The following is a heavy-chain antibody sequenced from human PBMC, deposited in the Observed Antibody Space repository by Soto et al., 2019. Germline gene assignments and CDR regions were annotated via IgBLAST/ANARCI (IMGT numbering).Heavy chain of an antibody. J-gene: IGHJ6*02. Sequence: QPGGSLRLSCAASGFTFSSYDMHWVRQATGKGLEWVSAIGTAGDTYYPGSVKGRFTISRENAKNSLYLQMNSLRAEDTAVYYCARVSYSSSSVYYYGMDVWGQGTTVTVSS. CDR3: ARVSYSSSSVYYYGMDV. CDR2: IGTAGDT. D-gene: IGHD6-6*01. CDR1: GFTFSSYD. V-gene: IGHV3-13*01.